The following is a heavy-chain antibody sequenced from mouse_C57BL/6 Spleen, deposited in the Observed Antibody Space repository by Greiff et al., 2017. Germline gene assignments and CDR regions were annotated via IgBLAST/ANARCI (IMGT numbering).Heavy chain of an antibody. D-gene: IGHD2-3*01. CDR2: IWSGGST. Sequence: QVQLKESGPGLVQPSQSLSITCTVSGFSLTSYGVHWVRQSPGKGLEWLGVIWSGGSTDYNAAFISRLSISKDNSKSQVFFKMNSLQADDTAIYYCARNGGWFYYFDYWGQGTTLTVSS. CDR1: GFSLTSYG. V-gene: IGHV2-2*01. CDR3: ARNGGWFYYFDY. J-gene: IGHJ2*01.